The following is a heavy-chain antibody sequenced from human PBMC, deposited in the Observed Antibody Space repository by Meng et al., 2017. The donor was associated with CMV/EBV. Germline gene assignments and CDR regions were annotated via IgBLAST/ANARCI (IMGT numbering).Heavy chain of an antibody. J-gene: IGHJ6*02. CDR3: AKGVYSSGYYYYGMDV. CDR1: GFSFDNYA. V-gene: IGHV3-23*01. D-gene: IGHD6-19*01. Sequence: GESLKISCVASGFSFDNYAMSWVRQAPGKGLEWVSTISGSGGSRYYADSVKGRFTISRDNSKNTLYLQMNSLRTEDTAVYYCAKGVYSSGYYYYGMDVWGQGTTVTVSS. CDR2: ISGSGGSR.